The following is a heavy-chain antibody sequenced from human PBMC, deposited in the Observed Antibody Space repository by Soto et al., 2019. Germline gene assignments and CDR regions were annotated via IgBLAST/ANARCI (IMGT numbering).Heavy chain of an antibody. V-gene: IGHV1-69*13. Sequence: GASVKVSCKASGGTFSSYAISWVRQAPGQGLEWMGGIIPIFGTANYAQKYQGRVTITADECTSTAYMELSSLRSEDTAVYYCARGGTVTTPQIMPFDYWGQGTLVTVSS. CDR1: GGTFSSYA. J-gene: IGHJ4*02. CDR3: ARGGTVTTPQIMPFDY. D-gene: IGHD4-17*01. CDR2: IIPIFGTA.